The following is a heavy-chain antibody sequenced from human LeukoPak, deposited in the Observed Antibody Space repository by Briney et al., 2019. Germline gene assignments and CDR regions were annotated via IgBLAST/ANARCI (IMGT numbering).Heavy chain of an antibody. CDR1: GGSISSSSYY. CDR3: ARDLGYCSGGSCYSYNWFDP. J-gene: IGHJ5*02. Sequence: SETLSLTCTVSGGSISSSSYYWGWIRQPPGKGLEWIGSIYYSGSTNYNPSLKSRVTISVDKSKNQFSLKLSSVTAADTAVYYCARDLGYCSGGSCYSYNWFDPWGQGTLVTVSS. CDR2: IYYSGST. V-gene: IGHV4-39*07. D-gene: IGHD2-15*01.